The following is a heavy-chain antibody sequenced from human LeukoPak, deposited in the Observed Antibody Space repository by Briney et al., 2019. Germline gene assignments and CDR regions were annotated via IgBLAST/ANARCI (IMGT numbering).Heavy chain of an antibody. J-gene: IGHJ4*02. D-gene: IGHD3-3*01. CDR3: ARGPSITIFGVVIISADFDY. CDR2: ISAYNGNT. CDR1: GYTFTSYG. V-gene: IGHV1-18*01. Sequence: ASVKVSCKASGYTFTSYGISWVRQAPGRGLEWMGWISAYNGNTNYAQKLQGRVTMTTDTSTSTAYMELRSLRSDDTAVYYCARGPSITIFGVVIISADFDYWGQGTLVTVSS.